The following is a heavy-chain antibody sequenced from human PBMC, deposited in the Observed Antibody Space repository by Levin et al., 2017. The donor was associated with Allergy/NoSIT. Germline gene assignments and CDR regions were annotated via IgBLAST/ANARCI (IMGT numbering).Heavy chain of an antibody. D-gene: IGHD3-9*01. CDR2: INPNSGDT. V-gene: IGHV1-2*06. J-gene: IGHJ3*02. CDR1: GYTFTGHY. CDR3: ARLDATLTPHDAFDT. Sequence: ASVKVSCKASGYTFTGHYIHWVRQAPGQGLEWMGRINPNSGDTDYAQKFQGRVTMTRDTSVNTAYMEMSSLRSDDTAVYYGARLDATLTPHDAFDTWGQGTMVTVSS.